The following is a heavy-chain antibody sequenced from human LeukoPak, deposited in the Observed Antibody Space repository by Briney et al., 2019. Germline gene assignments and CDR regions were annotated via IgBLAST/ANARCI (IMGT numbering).Heavy chain of an antibody. CDR3: ASHIVVVVAATPGNWFDP. Sequence: WETLSLTCAVYGGSFSGYYWSWIRQPPGKGLEWIGEINHSGSTNYNPSLKSRVTISVDTSKNQFSLKLSSVTAADTAVYYCASHIVVVVAATPGNWFDPWGQGTLVTVSS. V-gene: IGHV4-34*01. D-gene: IGHD2-15*01. CDR1: GGSFSGYY. J-gene: IGHJ5*02. CDR2: INHSGST.